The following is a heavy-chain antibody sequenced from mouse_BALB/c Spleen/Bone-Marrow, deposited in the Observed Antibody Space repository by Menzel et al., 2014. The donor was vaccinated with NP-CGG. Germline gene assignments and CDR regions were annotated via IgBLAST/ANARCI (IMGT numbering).Heavy chain of an antibody. CDR2: IWGDGST. Sequence: LVESGPGLVAPSQSLSITCTDSGFSLTGYGVSWVRQPPAKGLEWLGMIWGDGSTDYNSALKSRLKIRKDNSKSQVFLKMNSLQADDTARYYCARDFFLITSALEYWGQGTSVTVSS. J-gene: IGHJ4*01. CDR3: ARDFFLITSALEY. CDR1: GFSLTGYG. V-gene: IGHV2-6-7*01. D-gene: IGHD2-4*01.